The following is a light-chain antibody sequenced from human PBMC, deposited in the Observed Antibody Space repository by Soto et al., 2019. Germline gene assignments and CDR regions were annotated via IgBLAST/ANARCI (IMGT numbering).Light chain of an antibody. J-gene: IGKJ1*01. V-gene: IGKV1-5*01. CDR1: QTINSW. CDR3: QQYSSYWT. Sequence: DIQMTQSPSTLSASVGDRVTITCRASQTINSWLGWYQQKPGKAPRLLIYDASSLESGVPSRFSGSGSGTEFTLTISSLQPDDFATYYCQQYSSYWTFGQGTKVEIK. CDR2: DAS.